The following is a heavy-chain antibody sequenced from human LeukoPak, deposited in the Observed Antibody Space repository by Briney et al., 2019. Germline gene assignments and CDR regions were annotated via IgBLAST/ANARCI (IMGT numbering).Heavy chain of an antibody. D-gene: IGHD1-26*01. J-gene: IGHJ6*03. Sequence: PGGSLRLSCAASGFTFSSYSMNWVRQAPGKGLEWVSSISSSSSYIYYADSVKGRFTISRDNAKNSLYLQMNSLRAEDTAVYYCARGQLGGSYPYYMDVWGKGTTVTVSS. V-gene: IGHV3-21*01. CDR1: GFTFSSYS. CDR3: ARGQLGGSYPYYMDV. CDR2: ISSSSSYI.